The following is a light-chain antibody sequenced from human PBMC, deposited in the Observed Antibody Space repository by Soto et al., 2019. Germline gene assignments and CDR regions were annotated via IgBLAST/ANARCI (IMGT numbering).Light chain of an antibody. CDR1: QSISSW. V-gene: IGKV1-5*01. CDR2: DAS. CDR3: QQYNSYSWT. J-gene: IGKJ1*01. Sequence: DIQMTQSPSTLSASVGDRVTITCRASQSISSWLAWYQQKPGKAPKLLIYDASSLESGVPSRFSGSGSGTEFTLTISRLQPDDFATYYCQQYNSYSWTFAQGTKVEIK.